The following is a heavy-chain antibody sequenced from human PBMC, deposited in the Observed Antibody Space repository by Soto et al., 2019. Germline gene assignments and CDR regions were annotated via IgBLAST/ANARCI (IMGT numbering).Heavy chain of an antibody. CDR3: AGCITMVRGVIGWFDP. CDR2: IYHSGST. Sequence: LSLTCAVSGYSISSGYYWGWIRQPPGEGLEWIGSIYHSGSTYYNPSLKSRVTISVDTSKNQFSLKLSSVTAADTAVYYCAGCITMVRGVIGWFDPWGQGTLVTVSS. D-gene: IGHD3-10*01. CDR1: GYSISSGYY. J-gene: IGHJ5*02. V-gene: IGHV4-38-2*01.